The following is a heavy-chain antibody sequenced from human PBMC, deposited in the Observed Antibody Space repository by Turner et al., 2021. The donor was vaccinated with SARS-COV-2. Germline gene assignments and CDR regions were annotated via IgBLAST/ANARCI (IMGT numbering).Heavy chain of an antibody. J-gene: IGHJ4*02. Sequence: QVQLVESGGGVVQPGRSLRLSCAASGFTFSSYGMHGVRQAPGKGLEWVAVISYDGSNKYCSDSVKGRFTISRDNSKNTLYLQMNSLRAEDTAVYYCAKGIGDYIDYWGQGTLVTVSS. CDR2: ISYDGSNK. D-gene: IGHD4-17*01. CDR3: AKGIGDYIDY. CDR1: GFTFSSYG. V-gene: IGHV3-30*18.